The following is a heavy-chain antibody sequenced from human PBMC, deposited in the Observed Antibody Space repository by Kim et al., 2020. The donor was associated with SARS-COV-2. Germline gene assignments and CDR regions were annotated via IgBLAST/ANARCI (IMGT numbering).Heavy chain of an antibody. CDR2: IYYSGST. CDR1: GGSISSYY. J-gene: IGHJ4*02. Sequence: SETLSLTCTVSGGSISSYYWSWIRQPPGKGLERIGYIYYSGSTNYNPSLKSRVTISVDTSKNQFSLKLSSVTAADTAVYYCASLHDYGDYVVDYWGQGTLVTVSS. CDR3: ASLHDYGDYVVDY. V-gene: IGHV4-59*01. D-gene: IGHD4-17*01.